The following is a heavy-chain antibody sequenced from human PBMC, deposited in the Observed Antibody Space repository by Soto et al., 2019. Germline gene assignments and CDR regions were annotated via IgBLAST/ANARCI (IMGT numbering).Heavy chain of an antibody. D-gene: IGHD3-22*01. CDR3: ARERITMIVVPWSRGFDP. CDR2: ISDGGST. J-gene: IGHJ5*02. Sequence: SETLSLTCNVSGASIYTYYWNWIRQSAGKGLEWIGYISDGGSTNYNPSLKSRVTISVDTSKNRFSLKLSSVTAADTAVYYCARERITMIVVPWSRGFDPWGQGTLVTVSS. CDR1: GASIYTYY. V-gene: IGHV4-59*12.